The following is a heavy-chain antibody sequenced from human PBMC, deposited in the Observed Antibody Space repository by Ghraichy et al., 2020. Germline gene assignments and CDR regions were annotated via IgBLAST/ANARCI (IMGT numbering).Heavy chain of an antibody. D-gene: IGHD2-8*02. CDR3: AGHGIVATGGGYYYYGMDG. CDR1: GGSISSSRYY. J-gene: IGHJ6*02. Sequence: SETLSLTCTVSGGSISSSRYYWGWIRQPPGKGLEWIASIFYSGSTYNNPSLKSRVTISVDTSKNQFSLKLSSVTAADTALYYCAGHGIVATGGGYYYYGMDGWGLGTTVTDSS. CDR2: IFYSGST. V-gene: IGHV4-39*01.